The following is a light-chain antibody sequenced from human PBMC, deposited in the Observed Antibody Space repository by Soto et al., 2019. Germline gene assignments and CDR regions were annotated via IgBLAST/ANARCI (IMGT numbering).Light chain of an antibody. V-gene: IGLV1-44*01. CDR1: SSNIGSNA. J-gene: IGLJ3*02. CDR2: GDN. Sequence: QSVLTQPPSASGTPGQRVTISCSGRSSNIGSNAVNWYQQFPGMAPKLLIYGDNQRPSGVPDRFSGSKSGASASLAIGGHQSDDEADSYCATWDDSLNGPVFGGGTKLTVL. CDR3: ATWDDSLNGPV.